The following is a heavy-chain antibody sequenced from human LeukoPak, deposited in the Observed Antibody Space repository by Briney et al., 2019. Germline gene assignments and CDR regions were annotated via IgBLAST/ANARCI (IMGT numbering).Heavy chain of an antibody. J-gene: IGHJ4*02. CDR3: ARQLAVAGKAGFDY. Sequence: SETLSLTCTVSGGSISSYYWTWIRQPAGKGLEWIGRIYTTGSTNYNPSLNSRVTMSVDTSKNQFSLKLSSVSAADTAVYYCARQLAVAGKAGFDYWGQGTLVTVSS. V-gene: IGHV4-4*07. D-gene: IGHD6-19*01. CDR2: IYTTGST. CDR1: GGSISSYY.